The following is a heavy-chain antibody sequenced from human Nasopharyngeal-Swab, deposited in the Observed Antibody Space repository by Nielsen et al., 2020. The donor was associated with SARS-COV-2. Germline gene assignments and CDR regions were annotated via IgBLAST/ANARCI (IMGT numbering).Heavy chain of an antibody. V-gene: IGHV3-7*01. CDR2: IKQDGSEK. J-gene: IGHJ6*02. CDR1: GFTFSSYW. D-gene: IGHD2-2*01. CDR3: ARSGYCGSTSCFEGDYYYYYGMDV. Sequence: GESLKISCAGSGFTFSSYWMSWVRQAPGKGLEWVANIKQDGSEKYYVDSVKGRFTISRDNAKNSLYLQMNSLRAEDTALYYCARSGYCGSTSCFEGDYYYYYGMDVWGQGTTVTVSS.